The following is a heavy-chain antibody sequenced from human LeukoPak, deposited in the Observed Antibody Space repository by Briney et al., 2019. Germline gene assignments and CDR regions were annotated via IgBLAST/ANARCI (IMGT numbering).Heavy chain of an antibody. CDR1: GFTFSTYW. CDR2: INTDGSTT. J-gene: IGHJ4*02. V-gene: IGHV3-74*01. D-gene: IGHD6-13*01. CDR3: VAAGTFDY. Sequence: GGSLRLSCVVSGFTFSTYWMYWVRQAPAKGLVWVSRINTDGSTTNYADSVKGRFTISRDNTKNTLYLQMNTLRAEDTAVYYCVAAGTFDYWGQGALVTVSS.